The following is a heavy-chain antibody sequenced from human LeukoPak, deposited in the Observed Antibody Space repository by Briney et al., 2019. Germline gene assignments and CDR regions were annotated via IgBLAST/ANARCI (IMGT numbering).Heavy chain of an antibody. D-gene: IGHD3-3*01. V-gene: IGHV3-30*18. Sequence: PGGSLRLSCAASGFTFSSYGMHWVRQAPGKGLEWVAVISYDGSNKYYADSVKGRFTISRDNSKNTLYLQMNSLRAEDTAVYYCAKDMGGGSRPYYDFWSFYYYGMDVWGQGTTVTVSS. CDR3: AKDMGGGSRPYYDFWSFYYYGMDV. J-gene: IGHJ6*02. CDR1: GFTFSSYG. CDR2: ISYDGSNK.